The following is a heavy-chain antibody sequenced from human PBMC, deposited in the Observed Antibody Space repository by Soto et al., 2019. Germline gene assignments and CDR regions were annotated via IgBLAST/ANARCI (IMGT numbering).Heavy chain of an antibody. V-gene: IGHV3-15*07. D-gene: IGHD6-19*01. CDR3: TTVGKAA. CDR1: DLNFINAG. Sequence: GGSLILSCTAADLNFINAGMNWVRQAPGKGLEWVGRIKSKTDGGTIEYAAPVQGRFTISRDDSRSTLYLQMNSLKTEDTAVYYCTTVGKAAWGQGTLVTVS. J-gene: IGHJ5*02. CDR2: IKSKTDGGTI.